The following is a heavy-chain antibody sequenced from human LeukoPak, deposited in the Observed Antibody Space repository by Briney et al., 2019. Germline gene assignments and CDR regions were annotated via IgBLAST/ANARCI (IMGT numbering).Heavy chain of an antibody. CDR2: IKQDGSER. Sequence: GGSLRLSCAASGFTFTSYWMSWVRQAPGKGLKWVADIKQDGSERYYVDSVKGRFTTSRDNAKNSLYLQMNSLRAEDTAVYYCARDTRLRYYYDSSGYFKYWGQGTLVTVSS. D-gene: IGHD3-22*01. V-gene: IGHV3-7*03. CDR3: ARDTRLRYYYDSSGYFKY. CDR1: GFTFTSYW. J-gene: IGHJ4*02.